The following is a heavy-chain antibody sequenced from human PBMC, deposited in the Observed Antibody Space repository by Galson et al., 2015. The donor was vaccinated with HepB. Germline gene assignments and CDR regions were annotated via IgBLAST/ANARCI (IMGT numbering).Heavy chain of an antibody. V-gene: IGHV1-69*13. J-gene: IGHJ5*02. Sequence: SVKVSCKASGGTFSSYAISWVRQAPGQGLEWMGGIIPIFGTANYAQKFQGRVTITADESTSTAYMELSSLRSDDTAVYYCARVSGTRNWFDPWGQGTLVTVSS. CDR1: GGTFSSYA. CDR2: IIPIFGTA. CDR3: ARVSGTRNWFDP. D-gene: IGHD3/OR15-3a*01.